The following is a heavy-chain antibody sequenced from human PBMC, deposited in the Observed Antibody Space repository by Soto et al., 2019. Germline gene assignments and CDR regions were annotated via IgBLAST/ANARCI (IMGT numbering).Heavy chain of an antibody. J-gene: IGHJ4*02. D-gene: IGHD6-6*01. V-gene: IGHV3-7*01. CDR2: INVDGRET. CDR1: GFIFSGSW. Sequence: GGSLRLSCAASGFIFSGSWMNWVRQAPGKGLEWVACINVDGRETNYVDSVKGRFTISRDNAKNSLYLQMNSLRAEDTAVYYCARVPRLLDYWGQGALVTVSS. CDR3: ARVPRLLDY.